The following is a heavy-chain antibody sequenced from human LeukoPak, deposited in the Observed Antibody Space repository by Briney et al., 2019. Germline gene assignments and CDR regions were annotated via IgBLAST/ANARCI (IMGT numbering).Heavy chain of an antibody. Sequence: SETLSLTCTVSGGSISSGDYYWRWLRQPPGRGVEWVGYIYYSGSTYYNPSLKSRVTISVHTSKNQFSLKLSSVTAADTAVYYCARPYGDYYDAFDIWGQGTMVTVSS. CDR1: GGSISSGDYY. CDR3: ARPYGDYYDAFDI. J-gene: IGHJ3*02. CDR2: IYYSGST. D-gene: IGHD4-17*01. V-gene: IGHV4-30-4*01.